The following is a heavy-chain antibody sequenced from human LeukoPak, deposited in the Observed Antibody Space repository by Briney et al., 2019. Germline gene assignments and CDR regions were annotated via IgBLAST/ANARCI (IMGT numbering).Heavy chain of an antibody. D-gene: IGHD3-3*01. CDR3: ARERFLEWLSLDY. CDR2: IYTSGST. V-gene: IGHV4-61*02. Sequence: SETLSLTCSVSNYSLKRGYYWGWIRQPAGKGLEWIGRIYTSGSTNYNPSLKSRVTISVDTSKNQFSLKLSSVTAADTAVYYCARERFLEWLSLDYWGQGTLVTVSS. CDR1: NYSLKRGYY. J-gene: IGHJ4*02.